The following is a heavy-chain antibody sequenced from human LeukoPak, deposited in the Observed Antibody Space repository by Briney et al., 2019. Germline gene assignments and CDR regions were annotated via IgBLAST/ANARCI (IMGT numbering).Heavy chain of an antibody. Sequence: GGSLRLSCSASGFTFSSFGMDWVRQAPGKGLEWVSYISSSGSTIYYADSVKGRFTISRDNAKNSLYLQMNSLRAEDTAVYYCAELGITMIGGVWGKGTTVTISS. D-gene: IGHD3-10*02. CDR3: AELGITMIGGV. V-gene: IGHV3-48*03. CDR2: ISSSGSTI. J-gene: IGHJ6*04. CDR1: GFTFSSFG.